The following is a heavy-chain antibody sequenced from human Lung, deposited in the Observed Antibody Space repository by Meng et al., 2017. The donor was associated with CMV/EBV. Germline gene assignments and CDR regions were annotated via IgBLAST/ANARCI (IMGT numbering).Heavy chain of an antibody. V-gene: IGHV4-34*01. CDR3: ARGFLSFVRVFDY. J-gene: IGHJ4*02. Sequence: QGRLQRGGARLLNPSGTLPPTCAGYGWSCSGYYWSWHRQPPGKGLEWIGEINHSGSTNYNPSLKSRVTISVDTSKNQFSLKLSSVTAADTAVYYCARGFLSFVRVFDYWGQGTLVTVSS. D-gene: IGHD2/OR15-2a*01. CDR1: GWSCSGYY. CDR2: INHSGST.